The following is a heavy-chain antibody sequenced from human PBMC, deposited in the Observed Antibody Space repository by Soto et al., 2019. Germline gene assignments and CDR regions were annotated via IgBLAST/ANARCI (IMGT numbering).Heavy chain of an antibody. D-gene: IGHD6-13*01. V-gene: IGHV5-51*01. J-gene: IGHJ6*03. CDR1: GYSFTSYW. CDR3: ARHLATTGGSSSWYDGYYYYYMDV. Sequence: GESLKISCKGSGYSFTSYWIGWVRQMPGKGLEWMGIIYPGDSDTRYSPSFQGQVTSPADKSISTAYLQWSSLKASDTAMYYCARHLATTGGSSSWYDGYYYYYMDVWGKGTTVTVSS. CDR2: IYPGDSDT.